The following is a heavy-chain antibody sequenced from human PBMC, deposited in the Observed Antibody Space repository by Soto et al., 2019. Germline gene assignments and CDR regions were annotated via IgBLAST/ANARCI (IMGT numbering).Heavy chain of an antibody. CDR3: ARQIYDSYTGPNFQYYFDS. CDR2: INPNSGAT. D-gene: IGHD3-16*01. Sequence: ASVKVSGKASGYTFTAYYMHWVRQAPGQGLEWMGWINPNSGATHYAQKFQGRVTMTRDTSINTAYMELSRLRSDDTAMYYCARQIYDSYTGPNFQYYFDSWGQGTPVTVSS. V-gene: IGHV1-2*02. J-gene: IGHJ4*02. CDR1: GYTFTAYY.